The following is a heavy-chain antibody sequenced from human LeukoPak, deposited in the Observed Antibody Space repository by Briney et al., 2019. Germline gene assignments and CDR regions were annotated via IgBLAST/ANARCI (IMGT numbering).Heavy chain of an antibody. J-gene: IGHJ6*02. CDR2: IYYSGST. CDR1: GGSISSSSYY. V-gene: IGHV4-39*07. D-gene: IGHD3-10*01. Sequence: SETLSLTCTVSGGSISSSSYYWGWIRQPPGKGLEWIGSIYYSGSTNYNPSLKSRVTISVDTSKNQFSLKLSSVTAADTAVYYCARDYITMVRGGGYYYYGMDVWGQGTTVTVSS. CDR3: ARDYITMVRGGGYYYYGMDV.